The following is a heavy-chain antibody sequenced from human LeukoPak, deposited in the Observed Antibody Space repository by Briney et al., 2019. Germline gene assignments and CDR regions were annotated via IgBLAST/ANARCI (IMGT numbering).Heavy chain of an antibody. CDR2: IYTSGST. CDR1: GGSISSFY. J-gene: IGHJ4*02. CDR3: ARDGAVAGREDFDS. V-gene: IGHV4-4*07. Sequence: SETLSLTCTVSGGSISSFYWSWIRQPAGKGLEWIGRIYTSGSTNYNPSLKSRVTISVGKSKNQFSLKLSSVTAADTAVYYCARDGAVAGREDFDSWGQGALVTVSS. D-gene: IGHD6-19*01.